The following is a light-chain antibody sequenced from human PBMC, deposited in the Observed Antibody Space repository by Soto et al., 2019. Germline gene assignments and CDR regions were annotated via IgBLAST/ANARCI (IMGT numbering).Light chain of an antibody. V-gene: IGLV1-40*01. Sequence: QSVLTQPPSVSGAPGQRVTISCTGSSSNIGAGYDVHWYQQLPGTAPKLLIYGNSNRPSGVPDRFSGSKSGTSASLAINGLQAEDEADYYCQSYDSSLSGSYVVFGGGTKVTVL. CDR2: GNS. CDR1: SSNIGAGYD. J-gene: IGLJ2*01. CDR3: QSYDSSLSGSYVV.